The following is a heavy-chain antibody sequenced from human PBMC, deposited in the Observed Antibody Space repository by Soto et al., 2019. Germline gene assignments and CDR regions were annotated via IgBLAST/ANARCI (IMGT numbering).Heavy chain of an antibody. CDR1: GGSISDGYY. V-gene: IGHV4-31*03. CDR2: ISDSGST. Sequence: PSETLSLTCTVSGGSISDGYYWSWIRQHPGKGLEWIGSISDSGSTSYNPSLKSRLTISVDTSKNQFSLSLRSVTAADTVVYYCARRDRSGFSYWLDTWGQGTLVTVSS. CDR3: ARRDRSGFSYWLDT. D-gene: IGHD3-22*01. J-gene: IGHJ5*02.